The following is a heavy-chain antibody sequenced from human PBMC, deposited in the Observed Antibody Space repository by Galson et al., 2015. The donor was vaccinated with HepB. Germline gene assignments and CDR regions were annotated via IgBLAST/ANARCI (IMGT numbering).Heavy chain of an antibody. D-gene: IGHD1-1*01. Sequence: LRLSCAASGLTFRDYYMSWIRQSPGKGLEWVSYISSSGSTIYYADSVKGRFTLSRDNTKNSLFLQMNSLRAKDTAVYYCARTTLGWFDPWGQGTLVTVSS. CDR1: GLTFRDYY. CDR2: ISSSGSTI. J-gene: IGHJ5*02. V-gene: IGHV3-11*01. CDR3: ARTTLGWFDP.